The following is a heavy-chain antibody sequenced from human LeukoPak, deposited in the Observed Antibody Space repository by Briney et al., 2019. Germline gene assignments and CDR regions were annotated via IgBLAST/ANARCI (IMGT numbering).Heavy chain of an antibody. Sequence: PGGSLRLSCAASGFTVSSNYMSWVRQAPGKGLEWVSAISGSGGSTYYADSVKGRFTISRDNSKNTLYLQMNSLRAEDTAVYYCAKVPYSSSWYRWFDPWGQGTLVTVSS. V-gene: IGHV3-23*01. CDR3: AKVPYSSSWYRWFDP. J-gene: IGHJ5*02. CDR2: ISGSGGST. D-gene: IGHD6-13*01. CDR1: GFTVSSNY.